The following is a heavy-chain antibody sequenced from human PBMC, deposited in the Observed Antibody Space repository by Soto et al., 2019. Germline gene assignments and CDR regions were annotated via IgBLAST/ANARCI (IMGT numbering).Heavy chain of an antibody. J-gene: IGHJ5*02. Sequence: GGSLRLSCAASGFTFSSHGLHWVRQAPGKGLEWVAFISYDVTYKYYADSVKCRFTISRDNSENTVYLQMNSLRADDTAVYYCAKGALYDSSGYYYDHWGQGALVTVSS. CDR2: ISYDVTYK. CDR3: AKGALYDSSGYYYDH. CDR1: GFTFSSHG. V-gene: IGHV3-30*18. D-gene: IGHD3-22*01.